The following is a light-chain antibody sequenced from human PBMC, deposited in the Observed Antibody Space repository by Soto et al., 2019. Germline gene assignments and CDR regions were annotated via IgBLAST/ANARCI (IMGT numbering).Light chain of an antibody. CDR1: QSVSSNY. Sequence: EIVLTQSPGTLSSSPGERATLSCRASQSVSSNYLAWYQQTPGQAPRLLIYGASSRATGIPDRISGSGSGPDFTLTLSSLEPEDFAMYYCHHYASLPLTFGGGTKVEIK. V-gene: IGKV3-20*01. CDR2: GAS. CDR3: HHYASLPLT. J-gene: IGKJ4*01.